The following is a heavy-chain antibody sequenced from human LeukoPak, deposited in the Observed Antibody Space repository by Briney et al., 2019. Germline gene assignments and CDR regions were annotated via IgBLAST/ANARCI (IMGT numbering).Heavy chain of an antibody. CDR3: ARDKWIGTYLHYYYGMDV. CDR2: ISGNGRST. Sequence: GVPLRLSCAASGFPFSSYAMSWVRQAPGKGLEWVLTISGNGRSTYYAESVKGRFTTARDNAKSTLYLQMNSLRAEDTAVYYCARDKWIGTYLHYYYGMDVWGQGTTVTVS. D-gene: IGHD3-10*01. CDR1: GFPFSSYA. J-gene: IGHJ6*02. V-gene: IGHV3-23*01.